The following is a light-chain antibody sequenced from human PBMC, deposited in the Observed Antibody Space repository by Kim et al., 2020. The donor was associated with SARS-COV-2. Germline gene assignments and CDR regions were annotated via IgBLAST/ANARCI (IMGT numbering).Light chain of an antibody. CDR3: SSYTANTSVI. J-gene: IGLJ2*01. Sequence: QSALTQPASVSGSPGQSITISCTGTSSDVGSYNYVSWYQQHPGKAPKLMIYDVTRRPLGVSNRFSGSKSGNTASLTISGLQAEDEADYYCSSYTANTSVIFGGGTQLTVL. V-gene: IGLV2-14*01. CDR2: DVT. CDR1: SSDVGSYNY.